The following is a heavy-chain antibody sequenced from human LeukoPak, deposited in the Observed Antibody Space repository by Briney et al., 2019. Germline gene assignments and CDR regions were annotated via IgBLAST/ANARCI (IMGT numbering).Heavy chain of an antibody. J-gene: IGHJ4*02. CDR1: GFTVSSNY. CDR3: AKKGYAGSGTYSYYFDY. Sequence: GGSLRLSRAAFGFTVSSNYMSWVRQAPGKGLEWVSVIFGGGGTYYGDSVRGRFTISRDNSKNTLYLQMNSLRAEDTAVYYCAKKGYAGSGTYSYYFDYWGRGTLVTVSS. CDR2: IFGGGGT. V-gene: IGHV3-53*01. D-gene: IGHD3-10*01.